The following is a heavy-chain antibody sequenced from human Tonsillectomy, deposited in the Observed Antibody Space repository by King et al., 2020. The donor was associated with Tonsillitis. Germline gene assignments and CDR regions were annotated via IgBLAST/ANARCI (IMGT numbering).Heavy chain of an antibody. CDR2: MYYSGTI. Sequence: QLQESGPGVVKPSETLSLTCTFSGASITSSDHYWAWIRQTPGKGLAWIGCMYYSGTIFYNQTLKSRITISGGTSENRFSLQLSPLTAADTAVYFCARSVTGSFDYWGQGALVTVSS. CDR3: ARSVTGSFDY. D-gene: IGHD1-26*01. J-gene: IGHJ4*02. V-gene: IGHV4-39*01. CDR1: GASITSSDHY.